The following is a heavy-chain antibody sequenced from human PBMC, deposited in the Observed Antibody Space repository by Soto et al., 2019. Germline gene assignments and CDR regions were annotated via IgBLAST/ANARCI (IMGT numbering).Heavy chain of an antibody. Sequence: SVKVSCKASGGTFSSYAISWVRQAPGQGLEWMGGIIPIFGTANYAQKFQGRVTITADESTSTAYMELSSLRSEDTAVYYCASSLQRGYSFLGYYYYGMDVWGQGTTVTVSS. D-gene: IGHD5-18*01. J-gene: IGHJ6*02. CDR1: GGTFSSYA. CDR2: IIPIFGTA. V-gene: IGHV1-69*13. CDR3: ASSLQRGYSFLGYYYYGMDV.